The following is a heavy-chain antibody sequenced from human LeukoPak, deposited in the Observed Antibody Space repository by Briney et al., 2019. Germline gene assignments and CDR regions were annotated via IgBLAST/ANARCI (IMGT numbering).Heavy chain of an antibody. Sequence: PGGSLRLSCAASGFSFSGSAMHWVRQASGKGLEWVGRIRSKANTYATAYAASVKGRFTISRDDSKNTAYLQMNSLKTEDTAVDYCSRGGYNNYYYGMDVWGQGTTVTVSS. CDR1: GFSFSGSA. CDR3: SRGGYNNYYYGMDV. D-gene: IGHD5-24*01. V-gene: IGHV3-73*01. CDR2: IRSKANTYAT. J-gene: IGHJ6*02.